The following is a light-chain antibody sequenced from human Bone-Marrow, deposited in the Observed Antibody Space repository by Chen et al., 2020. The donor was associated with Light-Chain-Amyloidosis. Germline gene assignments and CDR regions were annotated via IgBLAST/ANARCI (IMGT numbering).Light chain of an antibody. CDR1: DLPTKY. CDR3: QSADSSGTYEVI. CDR2: RDT. Sequence: SSELTQPPSVSVSPGHTARITCSGDDLPTKYAYWYQQKPGQAPVLVIHRDTERPPGLSERFSGSSSGTTATLTISGVQAEDEADYHCQSADSSGTYEVIFGGGTKLTVL. V-gene: IGLV3-25*03. J-gene: IGLJ2*01.